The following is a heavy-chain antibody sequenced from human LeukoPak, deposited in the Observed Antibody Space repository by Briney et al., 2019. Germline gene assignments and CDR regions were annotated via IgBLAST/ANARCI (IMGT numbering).Heavy chain of an antibody. Sequence: SETLSLTCTVSGVSITSSAYYWGWIRQSPGKGLEWIGSIYYSGNTYYNPSLKSRVTISIDTSKNQFSLKLTSVTAADTAVYYCARQTGSGLFILPGGQGTLVTVSS. CDR1: GVSITSSAYY. J-gene: IGHJ4*02. CDR3: ARQTGSGLFILP. D-gene: IGHD3/OR15-3a*01. V-gene: IGHV4-39*01. CDR2: IYYSGNT.